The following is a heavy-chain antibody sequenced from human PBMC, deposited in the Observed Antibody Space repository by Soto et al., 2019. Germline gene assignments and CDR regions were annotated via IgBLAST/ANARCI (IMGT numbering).Heavy chain of an antibody. D-gene: IGHD3-22*01. CDR1: GFTLSSYA. J-gene: IGHJ4*02. CDR2: ISGSGGST. V-gene: IGHV3-23*01. CDR3: AKEGYYDSTLALGY. Sequence: HPGGSLRLSCAASGFTLSSYAMSWVRQAPGKGLEWVSAISGSGGSTYYADSVKGRFTISRDNSKNTLYLQMNSLRAEDTAVYYCAKEGYYDSTLALGYWGQGTQVTVSS.